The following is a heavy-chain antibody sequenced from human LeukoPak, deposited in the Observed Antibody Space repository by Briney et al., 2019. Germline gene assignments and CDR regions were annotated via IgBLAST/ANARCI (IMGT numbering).Heavy chain of an antibody. CDR3: AREFNSGYYYDY. V-gene: IGHV3-30-3*01. CDR1: GFTFSNYA. D-gene: IGHD3-22*01. J-gene: IGHJ4*02. CDR2: ILYDGSNK. Sequence: GRSLRLSCAASGFTFSNYAMHWVRQAPGKGLEWVAVILYDGSNKYYADSVEGRFTISRDNSKNTLYLQMNSLRPEDTAAFYCAREFNSGYYYDYWGQGTLVTVSS.